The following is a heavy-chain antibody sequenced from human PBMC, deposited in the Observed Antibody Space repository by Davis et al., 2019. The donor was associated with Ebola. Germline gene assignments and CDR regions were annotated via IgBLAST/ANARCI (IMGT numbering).Heavy chain of an antibody. Sequence: MPSETLFLTCTVSGASLHGYYWHWLRQSPGKGLAWIGHVYYNLKINYNPSLKSRVTISVDTSKNQFSLKLSSVTAADTAVYYCARAARTTVGWFDPWGQGTLVTVSS. CDR3: ARAARTTVGWFDP. CDR2: VYYNLKI. D-gene: IGHD6-6*01. V-gene: IGHV4-59*08. J-gene: IGHJ5*02. CDR1: GASLHGYY.